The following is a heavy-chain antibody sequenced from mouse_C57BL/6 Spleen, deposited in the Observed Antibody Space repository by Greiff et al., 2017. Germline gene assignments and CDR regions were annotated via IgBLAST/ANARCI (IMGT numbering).Heavy chain of an antibody. D-gene: IGHD4-1*01. Sequence: VQLKESGPELVKPGASVKISCKASGYSFTGYYMNWVKQSPEKSLEWIGEINPSTGGTTYNQKFKAKATLTVDKSSSTAYMQLKSLTSEDSAVYYCARWTSNPYAMDYWGQGTSVTVSS. V-gene: IGHV1-42*01. CDR2: INPSTGGT. J-gene: IGHJ4*01. CDR3: ARWTSNPYAMDY. CDR1: GYSFTGYY.